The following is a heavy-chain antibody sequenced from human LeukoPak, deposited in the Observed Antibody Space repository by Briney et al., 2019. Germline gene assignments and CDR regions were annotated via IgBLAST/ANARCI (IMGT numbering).Heavy chain of an antibody. J-gene: IGHJ4*02. CDR1: GGSISSGGYY. D-gene: IGHD3-22*01. CDR2: IYYSGSA. V-gene: IGHV4-31*03. CDR3: ASGTYYYDSSGYYRYFDY. Sequence: SETLSLTCTVSGGSISSGGYYWSWIRQHPGKGLEWIGYIYYSGSAYYNPSPKSRVTISVDTSKNQFSLKLSSVTAADTAVYYCASGTYYYDSSGYYRYFDYWGQGTLVTVSS.